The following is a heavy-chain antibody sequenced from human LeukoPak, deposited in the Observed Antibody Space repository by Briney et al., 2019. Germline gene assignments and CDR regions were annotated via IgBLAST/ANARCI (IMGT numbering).Heavy chain of an antibody. CDR3: ARGSWYYYYYMDV. CDR1: GYTFTGYY. CDR2: INPNSGGT. Sequence: ASVKASCKASGYTFTGYYMHWVRQAPGQGLEWMGWINPNSGGTNYAQKFQGRVTMTRDTSISTAYMELSRLRSDDTAVYYCARGSWYYYYYMDVWGKGTTVTVSS. V-gene: IGHV1-2*02. J-gene: IGHJ6*03. D-gene: IGHD6-13*01.